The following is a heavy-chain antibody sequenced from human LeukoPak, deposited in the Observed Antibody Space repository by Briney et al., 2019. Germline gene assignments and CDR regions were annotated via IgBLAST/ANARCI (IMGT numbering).Heavy chain of an antibody. V-gene: IGHV3-21*01. CDR3: ARDIVVVPAAIVNAFDL. Sequence: GGSLRLSCAASGFTFSTYWMTWVRQTPGKGLEWVSSIGNTRSYIFYADSVKGRFTISRDNARNSLYLQMNSLRAEDTAVYYCARDIVVVPAAIVNAFDLWGQGTMVTVSS. CDR2: IGNTRSYI. D-gene: IGHD2-2*02. J-gene: IGHJ3*01. CDR1: GFTFSTYW.